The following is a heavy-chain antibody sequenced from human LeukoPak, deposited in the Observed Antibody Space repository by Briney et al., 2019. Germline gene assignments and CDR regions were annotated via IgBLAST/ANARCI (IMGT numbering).Heavy chain of an antibody. V-gene: IGHV4-4*02. D-gene: IGHD6-19*01. Sequence: PSETLSLTCTVSGGSISSSNWWSWVRQPPGKGLEWIGEIYHSGSTNYNPSLKSRVTISVDKSKNQFSLKLSSVTAADTAVYYCARETGIAVAGIPRYFDYWGQGTLVTVSS. J-gene: IGHJ4*02. CDR1: GGSISSSNW. CDR3: ARETGIAVAGIPRYFDY. CDR2: IYHSGST.